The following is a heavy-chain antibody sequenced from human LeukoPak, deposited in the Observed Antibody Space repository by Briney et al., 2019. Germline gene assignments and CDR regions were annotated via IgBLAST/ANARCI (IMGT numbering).Heavy chain of an antibody. CDR3: TRGGQNDYSDY. V-gene: IGHV3-33*01. Sequence: PGGSLRLSCAASGFTFSTYGMHWVRQAPGKGLEWVAVIWNDGSIKYYGDSVKGRFTISRDNSKNTLYLQMNSLRAEDTAVYYCTRGGQNDYSDYWGQGTLVTVSS. CDR1: GFTFSTYG. J-gene: IGHJ4*02. D-gene: IGHD3-16*01. CDR2: IWNDGSIK.